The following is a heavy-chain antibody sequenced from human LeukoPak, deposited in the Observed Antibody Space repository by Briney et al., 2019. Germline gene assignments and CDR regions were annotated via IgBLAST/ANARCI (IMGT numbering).Heavy chain of an antibody. V-gene: IGHV1-8*01. CDR1: GYTFTSYD. CDR2: MNPNSGNT. J-gene: IGHJ5*02. D-gene: IGHD6-6*01. Sequence: EASVKVSCKASGYTFTSYDINWVRQATGQGLEWMGWMNPNSGNTGYAQKFQGRVTMTRNTSISTAYMELSSLRSEDTAVYYCARDRPSIAARRRYWRTGWFDPWGQGTLVTVSS. CDR3: ARDRPSIAARRRYWRTGWFDP.